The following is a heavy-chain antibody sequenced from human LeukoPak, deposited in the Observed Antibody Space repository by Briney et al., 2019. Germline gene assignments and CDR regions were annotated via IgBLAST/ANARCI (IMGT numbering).Heavy chain of an antibody. CDR1: GFTFSSYA. D-gene: IGHD6-19*01. V-gene: IGHV3-23*01. CDR3: AKDRAVAGSFDY. J-gene: IGHJ4*02. Sequence: GGSLRLSCAASGFTFSSYAMSWVRQAPGKGLEWVSAISGSGGSTYYADSVKGRFTISGDNSKNTLYLQMNSLRAEDTAVYYCAKDRAVAGSFDYWGQGTLVTVSS. CDR2: ISGSGGST.